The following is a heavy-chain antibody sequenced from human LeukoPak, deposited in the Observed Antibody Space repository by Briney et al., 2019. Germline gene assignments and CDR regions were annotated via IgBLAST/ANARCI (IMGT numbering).Heavy chain of an antibody. V-gene: IGHV1-8*01. CDR1: GYTFTSYD. Sequence: ASVKVSCKASGYTFTSYDINWVRQATGQGLEWMGWMNPNSGNTGYAQKFQGRVTMTRNTSISTAYMELSSLRSEDTAVYYCARGGSGSYYFVYYYYGMDVWGQGTTVTVSS. CDR2: MNPNSGNT. J-gene: IGHJ6*02. CDR3: ARGGSGSYYFVYYYYGMDV. D-gene: IGHD1-26*01.